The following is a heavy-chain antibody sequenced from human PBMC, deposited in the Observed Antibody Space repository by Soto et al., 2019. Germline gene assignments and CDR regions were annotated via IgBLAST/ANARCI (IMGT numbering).Heavy chain of an antibody. CDR2: IIPIFGTA. J-gene: IGHJ4*02. CDR3: AGVVVVRSGYYFEY. CDR1: GGTFSSYA. V-gene: IGHV1-69*01. D-gene: IGHD3-22*01. Sequence: QVQLVQSGAEVKKPGSSVKVSCKASGGTFSSYAISWVRQAPGQGLEWMGGIIPIFGTANYAQKFQGSDTITADESTSTAYMELSSLRSADTAVYYCAGVVVVRSGYYFEYWGQGTLVTVSS.